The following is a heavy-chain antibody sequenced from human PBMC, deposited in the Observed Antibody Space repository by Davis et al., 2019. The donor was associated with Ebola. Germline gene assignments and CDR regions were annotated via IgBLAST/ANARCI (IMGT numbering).Heavy chain of an antibody. V-gene: IGHV3-30-3*01. CDR2: IPSDGTNK. D-gene: IGHD4-11*01. CDR1: GFAFDSYA. Sequence: LKISCAASGFAFDSYALHWVRQVPGKGLEWVAVIPSDGTNKKHADSVEGRFTISRDNSKSTLYLEMRRVRLEDTAVYYCARGAAVMTTGDFPDWGQGTLVTVSS. J-gene: IGHJ4*02. CDR3: ARGAAVMTTGDFPD.